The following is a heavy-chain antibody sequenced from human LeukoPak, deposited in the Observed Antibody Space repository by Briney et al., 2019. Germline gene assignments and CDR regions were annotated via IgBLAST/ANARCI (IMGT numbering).Heavy chain of an antibody. J-gene: IGHJ4*02. Sequence: GGSLRLSCAASGFTVSSNYMSWGRQAPGKGLEWVSLIYSGGSTYYADSVKGRFTISRDNSKNTLFLQMNSLRAEDTAVYYCAGAGGNSGLPFDYWGQGTLVTVSS. CDR2: IYSGGST. CDR1: GFTVSSNY. D-gene: IGHD4-23*01. V-gene: IGHV3-66*01. CDR3: AGAGGNSGLPFDY.